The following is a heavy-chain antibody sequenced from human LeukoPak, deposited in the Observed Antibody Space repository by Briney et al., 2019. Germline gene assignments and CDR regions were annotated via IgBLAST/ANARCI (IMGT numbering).Heavy chain of an antibody. V-gene: IGHV4-61*08. CDR3: ARAGGVKTAALDLDY. CDR2: IYYSGSA. Sequence: SETLSLTCTVSGGSISGSGYYWGWIRQPPGKGLEWIGNIYYSGSANHNPSLKSRVTISRDTPKNQFSLKLTSVTTADTAVYYCARAGGVKTAALDLDYWGQGTLVTVSS. D-gene: IGHD6-25*01. CDR1: GGSISGSGYY. J-gene: IGHJ4*02.